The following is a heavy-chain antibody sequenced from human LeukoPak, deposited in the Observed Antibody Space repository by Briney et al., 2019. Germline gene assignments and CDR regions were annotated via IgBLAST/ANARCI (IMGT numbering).Heavy chain of an antibody. CDR3: ARTTGQGTSWSPLATYFIDV. Sequence: SETLSLTCTVSGDSMRDFYWTWIRQSADKGLEWIGSVSPNYGSAYNPALKPRLTILVDTSRSLFSLKLTSMTAADTAIYYCARTTGQGTSWSPLATYFIDVWGRGTSVTVSS. D-gene: IGHD1-26*01. J-gene: IGHJ6*03. V-gene: IGHV4-4*07. CDR2: VSPNYGS. CDR1: GDSMRDFY.